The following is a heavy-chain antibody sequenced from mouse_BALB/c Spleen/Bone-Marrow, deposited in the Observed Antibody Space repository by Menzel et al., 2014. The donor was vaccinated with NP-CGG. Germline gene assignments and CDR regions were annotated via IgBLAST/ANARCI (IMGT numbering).Heavy chain of an antibody. D-gene: IGHD1-2*01. CDR3: TRLTYYGLSDY. Sequence: DVQLQESGGGLVQPGGSLKLSCTASGFDFSRYWMSWVRQAPGKGLQWIGEINPESSTVNYTPSLKDKFIISRDNAKNALYLQVSKVRSEDTALYYCTRLTYYGLSDYWGQGTTLTVSS. CDR2: INPESSTV. CDR1: GFDFSRYW. J-gene: IGHJ2*01. V-gene: IGHV4-1*02.